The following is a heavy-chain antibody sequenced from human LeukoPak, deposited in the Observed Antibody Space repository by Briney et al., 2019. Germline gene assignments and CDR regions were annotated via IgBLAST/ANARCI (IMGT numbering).Heavy chain of an antibody. V-gene: IGHV1-3*01. D-gene: IGHD3-9*01. CDR3: ARAPYDILTGYSLNWFDP. CDR2: INGDNGNT. CDR1: GYTFTTYA. J-gene: IGHJ5*02. Sequence: GAXVKVSCKASGYTFTTYAMHWVRQAPGQRLEWMGWINGDNGNTKYSQKFQGRVTITRDTSAYTAYMELRSLSSADTAVYFCARAPYDILTGYSLNWFDPWGQGTLVTVSS.